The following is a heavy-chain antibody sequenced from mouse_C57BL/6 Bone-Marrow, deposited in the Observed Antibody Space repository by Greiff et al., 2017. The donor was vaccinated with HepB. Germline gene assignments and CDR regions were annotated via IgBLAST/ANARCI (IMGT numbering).Heavy chain of an antibody. CDR2: INPGSGGT. Sequence: VKLQQSGAELVRPGTSVKVSCKASGYAFTNYLIEWVKQRPGQGLEWIGVINPGSGGTNYNEKFKGKATLTADKSSSTAYMQLSSLTSEDSAVYFCARKDYDAWFAYWGQGTLVTVSA. J-gene: IGHJ3*01. D-gene: IGHD2-4*01. CDR3: ARKDYDAWFAY. CDR1: GYAFTNYL. V-gene: IGHV1-54*01.